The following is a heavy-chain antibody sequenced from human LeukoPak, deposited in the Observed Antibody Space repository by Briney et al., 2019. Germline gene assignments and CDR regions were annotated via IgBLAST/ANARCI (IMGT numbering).Heavy chain of an antibody. D-gene: IGHD2-2*01. V-gene: IGHV4-4*02. J-gene: IGHJ4*02. CDR3: ARGKSRVVPAAMPFDY. CDR1: GGSISSSNW. Sequence: SETLSLTCAVSGGSISSSNWWSWVRQPPGKGLEWIGEIYHSGSTNYNPSLKSRVTISVDTSKNQFSLKLSSVTAADTAVYYCARGKSRVVPAAMPFDYWGQGTLVTVSS. CDR2: IYHSGST.